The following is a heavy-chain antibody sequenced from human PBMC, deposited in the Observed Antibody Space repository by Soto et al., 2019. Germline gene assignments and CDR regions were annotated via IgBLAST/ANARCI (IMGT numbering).Heavy chain of an antibody. J-gene: IGHJ6*02. D-gene: IGHD5-12*01. Sequence: ASVKVSCKASGYTFTSYDINWVRQATGQGLEWMGWMNPNSGNTGYAQKFQGRVTMTRNTSISTAYMELSSLRAEDTAVYYCARDPNIVATMGSIYYYYGMDVWGQGTTVTVS. CDR3: ARDPNIVATMGSIYYYYGMDV. CDR2: MNPNSGNT. V-gene: IGHV1-8*01. CDR1: GYTFTSYD.